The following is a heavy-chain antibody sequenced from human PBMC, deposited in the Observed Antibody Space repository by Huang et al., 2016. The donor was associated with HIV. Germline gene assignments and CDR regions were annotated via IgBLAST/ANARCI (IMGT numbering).Heavy chain of an antibody. V-gene: IGHV3-30*18. CDR1: GFTFRSYG. Sequence: QVQLVESGGGVVQPGRSLRISCAASGFTFRSYGMHWVRQAPGKGVEWVAVISYDAKTKYYADSVKGRFSISRDNSKTTVYLQLNSLRLEDTAVYYCAKGGSAAAVLDFWGQGTLVTVSS. J-gene: IGHJ4*02. D-gene: IGHD6-13*01. CDR3: AKGGSAAAVLDF. CDR2: ISYDAKTK.